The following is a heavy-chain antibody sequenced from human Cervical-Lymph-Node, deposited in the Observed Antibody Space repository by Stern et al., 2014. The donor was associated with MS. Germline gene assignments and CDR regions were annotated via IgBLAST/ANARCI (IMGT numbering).Heavy chain of an antibody. J-gene: IGHJ6*02. CDR3: ARASTTANNYYDGVDV. Sequence: MQLVESGAEVKNPGASVKGSCKASGYTFTDNYMQWMRQAPGQGLEWMGWIKPNNGGTRPAQKFQGWVTMTRDTSTSTAYMELSRLRSDDTAIYYCARASTTANNYYDGVDVWGQGTTVTVTS. D-gene: IGHD1-1*01. CDR1: GYTFTDNY. CDR2: IKPNNGGT. V-gene: IGHV1-2*04.